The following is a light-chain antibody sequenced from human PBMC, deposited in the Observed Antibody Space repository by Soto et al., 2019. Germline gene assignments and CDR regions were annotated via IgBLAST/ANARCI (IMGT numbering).Light chain of an antibody. CDR2: SNN. V-gene: IGLV1-44*01. CDR3: ALWDDSVNAPV. J-gene: IGLJ3*02. CDR1: SSNFRSNA. Sequence: QSVLTQPPSASGTPGQRVTISCSGSSSNFRSNAVNWYQQLPTTAPKLLLYSNNQRPSGVPDRFSGSKSGTSASLAISDLQSEDEADYYCALWDDSVNAPVFGGGTKVTVL.